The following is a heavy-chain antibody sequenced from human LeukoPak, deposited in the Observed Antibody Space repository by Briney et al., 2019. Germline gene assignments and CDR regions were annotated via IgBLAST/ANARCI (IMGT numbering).Heavy chain of an antibody. Sequence: GASVKVSCKVSGYTFTGYYMHWVRQAPGQGLEWMGWINPNSGGTNYAQKFQGRVTMTRDTSISTAYMELSRLRSDDTAVYYCARPQGYCSSTSCPTSAFDIWGQGTMVTVSS. CDR1: GYTFTGYY. V-gene: IGHV1-2*02. CDR2: INPNSGGT. CDR3: ARPQGYCSSTSCPTSAFDI. D-gene: IGHD2-2*01. J-gene: IGHJ3*02.